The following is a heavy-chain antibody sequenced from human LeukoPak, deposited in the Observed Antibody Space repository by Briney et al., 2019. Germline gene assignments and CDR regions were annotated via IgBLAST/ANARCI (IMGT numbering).Heavy chain of an antibody. CDR1: GFTFSTYA. V-gene: IGHV3-30-3*01. CDR2: FSYDGSTK. J-gene: IGHJ6*02. D-gene: IGHD6-13*01. Sequence: GGSLRLSCAGSGFTFSTYAMHWVRQAPGKGLEWVALFSYDGSTKLYADSVKGRFTISRDNSKNSLYLQMNSLRTEDTAVYYCSRGSGSSSWFNMEVWGQGNTVPVSS. CDR3: SRGSGSSSWFNMEV.